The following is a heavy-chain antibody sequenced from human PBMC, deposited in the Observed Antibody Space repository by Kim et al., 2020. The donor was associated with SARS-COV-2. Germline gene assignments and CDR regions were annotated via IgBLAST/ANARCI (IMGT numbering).Heavy chain of an antibody. D-gene: IGHD1-1*01. CDR2: FSGRGGNT. J-gene: IGHJ4*02. Sequence: GGSLRLSCAVSGFTFNNYDMMWVRQTPGKGLEWVSGFSGRGGNTYYADSVKGRFIISRDNSKNTLYLQMNSLRAEDTAVYYCARKGIGNNPFDFWGQGTLVTVSS. V-gene: IGHV3-23*01. CDR3: ARKGIGNNPFDF. CDR1: GFTFNNYD.